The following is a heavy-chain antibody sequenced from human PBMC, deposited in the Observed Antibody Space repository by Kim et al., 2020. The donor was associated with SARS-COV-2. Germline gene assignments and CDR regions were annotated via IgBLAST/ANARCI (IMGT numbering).Heavy chain of an antibody. Sequence: SVMVSCKASGGTFSSYAISWVRQAPGQGLEWMGGIIPIFGTANYAQKFQGRVTITADESTSTAYMELSSLRSEDTAVYYCARGRRIVGALDVWGQGTTVTVSS. V-gene: IGHV1-69*13. CDR3: ARGRRIVGALDV. CDR2: IIPIFGTA. J-gene: IGHJ6*02. CDR1: GGTFSSYA. D-gene: IGHD1-26*01.